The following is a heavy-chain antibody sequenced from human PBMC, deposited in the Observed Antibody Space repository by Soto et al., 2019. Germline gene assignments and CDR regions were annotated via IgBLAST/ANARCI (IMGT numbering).Heavy chain of an antibody. CDR2: ISAYNGNT. V-gene: IGHV1-18*04. D-gene: IGHD3-22*01. J-gene: IGHJ4*02. Sequence: ASVKVSCKDSGYTFTSYGISWVRQAPGQGLEWMGWISAYNGNTNYAQKLQGRVTMTRDTSIRTAYMELSRLRSDDTAVYYCARDTYGYYDSSGYYYYDYWGQGTLVTV. CDR3: ARDTYGYYDSSGYYYYDY. CDR1: GYTFTSYG.